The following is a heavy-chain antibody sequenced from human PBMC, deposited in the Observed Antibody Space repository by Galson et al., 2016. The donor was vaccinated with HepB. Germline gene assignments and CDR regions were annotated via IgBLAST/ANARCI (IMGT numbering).Heavy chain of an antibody. CDR2: IINVFGIP. J-gene: IGHJ4*02. D-gene: IGHD3-10*01. CDR3: ATTYYDSGSRRWNYFDS. Sequence: SVKVSCKASGGTFNNYAINWVRQAPGQGLEWMGTIINVFGIPTYAQKFQGRVTITADKSTRTAYMELHSLRSEDTAVFYCATTYYDSGSRRWNYFDSWGQGTLVTVSS. CDR1: GGTFNNYA. V-gene: IGHV1-69*04.